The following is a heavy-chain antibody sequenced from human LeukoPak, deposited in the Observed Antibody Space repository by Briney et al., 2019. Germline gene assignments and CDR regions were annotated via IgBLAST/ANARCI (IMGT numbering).Heavy chain of an antibody. CDR2: ISTSGGST. V-gene: IGHV3-23*01. J-gene: IGHJ4*02. CDR3: AKALLRFFDY. Sequence: GGSLRLSCAASGFTFSSYAMSWVRQAPGKGLEWVSTISTSGGSTYYADSVKGRFTISRDNSKNTLYLQMNSLRAEDTAVYYCAKALLRFFDYWGQGTLVTVSS. CDR1: GFTFSSYA. D-gene: IGHD5-12*01.